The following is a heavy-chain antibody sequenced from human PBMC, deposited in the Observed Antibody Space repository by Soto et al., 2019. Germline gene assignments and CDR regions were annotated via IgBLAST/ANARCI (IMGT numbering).Heavy chain of an antibody. CDR1: GFTFDSYT. V-gene: IGHV3-21*01. D-gene: IGHD6-13*01. Sequence: EVQLVESGGGLVKPGGSLRLSCAASGFTFDSYTMNWVRQAPGKGLEWVSSIGPSSNAIYYADSVKGRFTISRDNAKNSLYLQMNSLRGEDTAVYHCANGGTAASTIRYWGQGTLVTVSS. J-gene: IGHJ4*02. CDR2: IGPSSNAI. CDR3: ANGGTAASTIRY.